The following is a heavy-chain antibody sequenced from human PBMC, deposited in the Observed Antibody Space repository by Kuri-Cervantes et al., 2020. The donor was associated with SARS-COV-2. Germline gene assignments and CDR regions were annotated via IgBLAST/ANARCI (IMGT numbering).Heavy chain of an antibody. J-gene: IGHJ4*02. Sequence: GESLKISCAASGFTFSSYSMNWVRQAPGKGLEWVSAISGSGGSTYYADSVRGRFTISRDNSKNTLYLQMNSLRAEDTAVYYCAKAGDIVVVPAAYFDYWGQGTLVTVSS. V-gene: IGHV3-23*01. CDR2: ISGSGGST. CDR3: AKAGDIVVVPAAYFDY. D-gene: IGHD2-2*01. CDR1: GFTFSSYS.